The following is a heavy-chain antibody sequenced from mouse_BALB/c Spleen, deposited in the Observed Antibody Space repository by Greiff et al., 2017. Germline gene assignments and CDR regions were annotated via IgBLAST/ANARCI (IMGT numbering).Heavy chain of an antibody. CDR2: INSNGGST. J-gene: IGHJ2*01. CDR1: GFTFSSYG. V-gene: IGHV5-6-3*01. Sequence: DVKLVESGGGLVQPGGSLKLSCAASGFTFSSYGMSWVRQTPDKRLELVATINSNGGSTYYPDSVKGRFTISRDNAKNTLYLQMSSLKSEDTAMYYCARDGGEGSCFDYWGQGTTLTVSS. CDR3: ARDGGEGSCFDY.